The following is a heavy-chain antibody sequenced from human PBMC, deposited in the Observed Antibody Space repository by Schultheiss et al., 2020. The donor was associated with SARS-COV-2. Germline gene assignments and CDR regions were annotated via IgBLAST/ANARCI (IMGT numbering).Heavy chain of an antibody. Sequence: SETLSLTCAVYGGSFSGYYWSWIRQPPGKGLEWIGEINHSGSTNYNPSLKSRVTISVDTSKNQFSLKLSSVTAADTAVYYCASVVATFGWFDPWGQGTLVTVSS. CDR3: ASVVATFGWFDP. CDR1: GGSFSGYY. D-gene: IGHD5-12*01. V-gene: IGHV4-34*01. J-gene: IGHJ5*02. CDR2: INHSGST.